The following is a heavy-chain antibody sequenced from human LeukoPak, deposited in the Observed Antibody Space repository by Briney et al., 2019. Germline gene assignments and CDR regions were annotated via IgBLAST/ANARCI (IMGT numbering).Heavy chain of an antibody. CDR2: INSDGTNT. J-gene: IGHJ4*02. V-gene: IGHV3-74*01. CDR1: GFTFSSYL. CDR3: ARGRYCSGGTCYFDY. Sequence: PGGSLRLSCAASGFTFSSYLMHWVRQAPGKGVVWVARINSDGTNTNYADSVKGRFTFSRDNAKNTLYLQMNSLRAEDTAVYYCARGRYCSGGTCYFDYWGQGTLVTVSS. D-gene: IGHD2-15*01.